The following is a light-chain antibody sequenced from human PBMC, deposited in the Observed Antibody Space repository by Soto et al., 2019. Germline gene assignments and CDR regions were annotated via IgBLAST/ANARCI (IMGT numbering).Light chain of an antibody. V-gene: IGLV1-40*01. CDR1: SSNIGAAYD. J-gene: IGLJ3*02. CDR2: DDN. CDR3: QSYDSSLSGWV. Sequence: QPVLTQPPSVSGAPGQRITISCTGSSSNIGAAYDVHWYQHLPGRAPQLLIYDDNDRPSGVPDRFSGSRSGTSASLAITGLQAEDEATYYCQSYDSSLSGWVFGGGTKVTVL.